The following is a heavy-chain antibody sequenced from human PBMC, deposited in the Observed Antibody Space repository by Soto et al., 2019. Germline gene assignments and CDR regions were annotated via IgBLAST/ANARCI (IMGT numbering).Heavy chain of an antibody. D-gene: IGHD2-15*01. V-gene: IGHV4-4*02. CDR3: VRNSGTGSGLDV. J-gene: IGHJ3*01. CDR1: GGSISTSNW. CDR2: IYHTGLT. Sequence: QVQLQESGPGLVKPSGTLSLTCAVSGGSISTSNWWTWVRQAPGKGLEWIGEIYHTGLTNYIPSLKSRVIMAVDRSRSQFSLNINSVTAADTAVYYFVRNSGTGSGLDVWGQGTMVAVSS.